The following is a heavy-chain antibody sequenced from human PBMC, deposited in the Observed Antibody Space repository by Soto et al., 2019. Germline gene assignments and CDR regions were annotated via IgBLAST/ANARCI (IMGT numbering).Heavy chain of an antibody. V-gene: IGHV3-13*01. CDR2: ISAAGDA. D-gene: IGHD1-1*01. J-gene: IGHJ6*02. CDR1: GFTFRNYD. CDR3: ATTDRDFYGLDV. Sequence: EVQLVESGGGLVQPGGSLRLSCEASGFTFRNYDMHWVRQGTGKGLEWVSGISAAGDADYADSVEGRFTISRENAQNSFFLQMNSLRVGETSVYYCATTDRDFYGLDVWGQGTTVIVSS.